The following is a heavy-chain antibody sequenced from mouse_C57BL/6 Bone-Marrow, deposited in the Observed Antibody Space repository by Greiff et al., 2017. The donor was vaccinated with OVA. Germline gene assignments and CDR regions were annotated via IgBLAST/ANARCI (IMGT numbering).Heavy chain of an antibody. J-gene: IGHJ3*01. Sequence: EVKLVESGGGLVKPGGSLKLSCAASGFTFSDYGMHWVRQAPETGLEWVAYISSGSSTIYYADTVKGRFTISRDNAKNTLFLQMTSLRSEDTAMDYCARKAIFYEGFAYWGQGTLVTVSA. V-gene: IGHV5-17*01. CDR3: ARKAIFYEGFAY. CDR2: ISSGSSTI. CDR1: GFTFSDYG. D-gene: IGHD1-1*01.